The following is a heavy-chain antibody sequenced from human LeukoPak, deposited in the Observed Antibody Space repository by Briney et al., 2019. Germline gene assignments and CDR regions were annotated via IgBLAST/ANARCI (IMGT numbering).Heavy chain of an antibody. CDR3: ARTQYYYDSSGLLGGFDY. V-gene: IGHV1-2*02. CDR2: INPNSGGT. D-gene: IGHD3-22*01. J-gene: IGHJ4*02. CDR1: GYTFTSYY. Sequence: ASVKVSCKASGYTFTSYYMHWVRQAPGQGLEWMGWINPNSGGTNYAQKFQGRVTMTRDTSISTAYMELSRLRSDDTAVYYCARTQYYYDSSGLLGGFDYWGQGTLVTVSS.